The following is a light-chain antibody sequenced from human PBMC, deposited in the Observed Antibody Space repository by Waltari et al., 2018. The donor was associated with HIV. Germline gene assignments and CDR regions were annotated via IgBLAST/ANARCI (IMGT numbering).Light chain of an antibody. J-gene: IGLJ3*02. V-gene: IGLV2-18*02. CDR1: SSDIGAYNR. CDR2: EVT. CDR3: SSYTTSSTWV. Sequence: QSALTQPPSVSGSLGQSVTISCTGTSSDIGAYNRVSWHQQSPGTAPKLRIYEVTHRPSGVPVRCSGSKSGNTASLTISGLQADDEADYYCSSYTTSSTWVFGGGTKLTVL.